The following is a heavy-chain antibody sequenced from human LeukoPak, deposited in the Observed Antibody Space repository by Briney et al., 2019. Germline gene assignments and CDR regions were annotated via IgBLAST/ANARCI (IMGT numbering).Heavy chain of an antibody. V-gene: IGHV3-23*01. Sequence: GGSLRLSCVASGFTFSSYSMNWVRQAPGKGLEWVSLISGSGGSTYYADSVKGRFTISRDNSMNTLYLQMNSLRAEDTAVYYCASSAAGTFLVDYWGQGTLVTVSS. CDR1: GFTFSSYS. J-gene: IGHJ4*02. CDR2: ISGSGGST. CDR3: ASSAAGTFLVDY. D-gene: IGHD6-13*01.